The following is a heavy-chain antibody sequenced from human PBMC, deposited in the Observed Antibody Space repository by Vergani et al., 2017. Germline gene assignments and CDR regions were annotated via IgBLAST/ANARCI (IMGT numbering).Heavy chain of an antibody. CDR3: ERHSTVEWLVKLGWIDP. J-gene: IGHJ5*02. CDR2: IYYSGST. D-gene: IGHD6-19*01. Sequence: QLQLQESGPGLVKPSATLSLTCSVSGASIRSSNYYWGWIRQPPGKGLEWIASIYYSGSTYYNPSLKSRVTISVDTSKNQFSLKLNSVTAADTAVYFCERHSTVEWLVKLGWIDPGGQGILVTVSS. CDR1: GASIRSSNYY. V-gene: IGHV4-39*01.